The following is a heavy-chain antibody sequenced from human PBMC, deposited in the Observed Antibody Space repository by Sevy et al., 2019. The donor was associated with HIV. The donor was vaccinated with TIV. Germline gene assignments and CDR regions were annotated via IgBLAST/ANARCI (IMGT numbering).Heavy chain of an antibody. Sequence: GGSLRISCTASGFTFGDYAMSWFRQAPGKGLEWVGFIRSKAYGGTTEYAASVKGRFTISRDDSKSIAYLQMNSLKTEDTAVYCCTRVAYLVITFGGVIADYWGQGTLVTVSS. CDR2: IRSKAYGGTT. CDR1: GFTFGDYA. D-gene: IGHD3-16*02. CDR3: TRVAYLVITFGGVIADY. V-gene: IGHV3-49*03. J-gene: IGHJ4*02.